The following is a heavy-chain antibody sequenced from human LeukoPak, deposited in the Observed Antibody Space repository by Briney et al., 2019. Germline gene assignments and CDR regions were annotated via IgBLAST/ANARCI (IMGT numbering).Heavy chain of an antibody. Sequence: GGSLRLSCAASGFTFSSYEMNWVRQAPGKRLEWVSYISSSGSTIYYADSVKGRFTISRDNAKNSLFLQMNSLRAEDTAVYYCAKDGAPAAGEDYFDYWGQGTLVTVSS. V-gene: IGHV3-48*03. D-gene: IGHD6-13*01. CDR3: AKDGAPAAGEDYFDY. CDR1: GFTFSSYE. J-gene: IGHJ4*02. CDR2: ISSSGSTI.